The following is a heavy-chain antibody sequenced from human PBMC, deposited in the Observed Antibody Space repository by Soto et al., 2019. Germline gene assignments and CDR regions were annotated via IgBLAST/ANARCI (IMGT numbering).Heavy chain of an antibody. D-gene: IGHD6-13*01. CDR1: GGSISSSSYY. CDR3: ASPDQQQLLILDAFDI. Sequence: QLQLQESGPGLVKPSETLSLTCTVSGGSISSSSYYWGWIRQPPGKGLEWIGSIYYSGSTYYNPSLKSRVTISVDTSKNQFSLKLSSVTAADTAVYYCASPDQQQLLILDAFDIWGQGTMVTVSS. V-gene: IGHV4-39*01. CDR2: IYYSGST. J-gene: IGHJ3*02.